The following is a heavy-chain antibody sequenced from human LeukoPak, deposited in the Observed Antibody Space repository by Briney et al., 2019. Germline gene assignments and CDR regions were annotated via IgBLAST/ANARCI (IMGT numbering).Heavy chain of an antibody. CDR2: STHTGST. J-gene: IGHJ4*02. CDR3: ARGRTGAAALDF. V-gene: IGHV4-34*01. D-gene: IGHD2-2*01. Sequence: SETLSLTCAVYGGSFSGHYWTWIRQAPGKGLEWIGESTHTGSTNYNPSLKSRVTISVDTSKNQFSLKLTSVSAADTAVYHCARGRTGAAALDFWGQGTLVTVS. CDR1: GGSFSGHY.